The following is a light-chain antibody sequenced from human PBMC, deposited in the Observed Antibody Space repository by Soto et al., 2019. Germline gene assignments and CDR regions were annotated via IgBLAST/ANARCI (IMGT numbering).Light chain of an antibody. J-gene: IGLJ2*01. Sequence: QSVLTQPASVSGSPGQSITISCTGTSSDIGRYNYVSWYQHSPGKAPKLIIYDVSDRPSGVSNRFSGSKSGTTASLTISGLQAEDEADYYCGSYTSSDTMIFGGGTKRHRP. V-gene: IGLV2-14*03. CDR2: DVS. CDR1: SSDIGRYNY. CDR3: GSYTSSDTMI.